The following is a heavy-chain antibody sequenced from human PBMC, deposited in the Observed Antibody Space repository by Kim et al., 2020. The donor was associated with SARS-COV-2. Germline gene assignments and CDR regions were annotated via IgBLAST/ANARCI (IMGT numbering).Heavy chain of an antibody. D-gene: IGHD3-22*01. J-gene: IGHJ4*02. CDR2: ISAYNGNT. Sequence: ASVKVSCKASGYTFTSYGISWVRQAPGQGLEWMGCISAYNGNTNYAQKLQGRVTMTTDTSTSTAYMELRSLRSDDTAVYYCARVAGPKHMIVKNMYFDYWGQGTLVTVSS. CDR3: ARVAGPKHMIVKNMYFDY. V-gene: IGHV1-18*01. CDR1: GYTFTSYG.